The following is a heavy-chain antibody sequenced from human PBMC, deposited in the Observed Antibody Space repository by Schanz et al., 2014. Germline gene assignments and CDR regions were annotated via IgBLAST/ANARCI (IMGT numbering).Heavy chain of an antibody. CDR3: MAMGRNTSHYFDH. CDR2: ITGSGSKT. D-gene: IGHD1-1*01. CDR1: GFVFRTFA. Sequence: EVQLLESGGTVVQPGGSLRVPCAASGFVFRTFAMYWVRQAPGKGLEWVSAITGSGSKTYYADSVKGRFTIARDNSKNTLFLQMDSLRVEDTAVYYCMAMGRNTSHYFDHWGQGTLVTVSS. V-gene: IGHV3-23*01. J-gene: IGHJ4*02.